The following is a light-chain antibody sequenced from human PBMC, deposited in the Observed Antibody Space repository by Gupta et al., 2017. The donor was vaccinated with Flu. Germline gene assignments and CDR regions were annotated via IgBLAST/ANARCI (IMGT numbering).Light chain of an antibody. Sequence: DIQMTQSPSSLSASVGDRVTITCRASQDISNFLAWFQQKPGKAPKSLIFGASTVKSGVPWSFSGNGSGRDFILTISSLQPEDFATYYCQQEQNYPNTFGRGTKVEIK. V-gene: IGKV1-16*01. CDR1: QDISNF. J-gene: IGKJ4*01. CDR2: GAS. CDR3: QQEQNYPNT.